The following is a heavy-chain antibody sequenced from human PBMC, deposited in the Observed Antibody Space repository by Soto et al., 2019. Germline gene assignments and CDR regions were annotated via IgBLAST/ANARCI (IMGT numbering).Heavy chain of an antibody. V-gene: IGHV3-30-3*01. Sequence: QVQLVESGGGVVQPGRSLRLSCAASGFTFSSYAMHWVRQAPGKGLEWVAVISYDGSNKYYADSVKGRFTISRDNSKNTLYLQMNSLRAEDTAVYYWARDGGQWLGYELDYWGQGTLVTVSS. D-gene: IGHD6-19*01. CDR3: ARDGGQWLGYELDY. CDR2: ISYDGSNK. CDR1: GFTFSSYA. J-gene: IGHJ4*02.